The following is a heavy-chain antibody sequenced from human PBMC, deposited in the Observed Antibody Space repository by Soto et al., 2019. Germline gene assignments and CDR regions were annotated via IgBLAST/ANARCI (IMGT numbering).Heavy chain of an antibody. CDR3: ARGGGNCSSTSCYLFDY. Sequence: SETLSLTCAVYGGSFSGYYWSWIRQPPGKGLEWIGEINHSGSTNYNPSLKSRVTISVDTSKNQFSLKLSSVTAADTAVYYCARGGGNCSSTSCYLFDYWGQGTLVTVSS. CDR1: GGSFSGYY. J-gene: IGHJ4*02. CDR2: INHSGST. D-gene: IGHD2-2*01. V-gene: IGHV4-34*01.